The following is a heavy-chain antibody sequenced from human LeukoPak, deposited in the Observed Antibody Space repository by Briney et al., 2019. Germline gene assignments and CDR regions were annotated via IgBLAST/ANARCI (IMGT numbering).Heavy chain of an antibody. J-gene: IGHJ4*02. V-gene: IGHV1-24*01. CDR3: ATIVGDSGCLDY. D-gene: IGHD6-19*01. CDR2: FDPEDGET. Sequence: ASVKVSCKVSGYTLTELSMHWVRQAPGKGLEWMGGFDPEDGETIYAQKFQGRVTMTEDTSTDTAYMELSSLRSEGTAVYYCATIVGDSGCLDYWGQGTLVTVSS. CDR1: GYTLTELS.